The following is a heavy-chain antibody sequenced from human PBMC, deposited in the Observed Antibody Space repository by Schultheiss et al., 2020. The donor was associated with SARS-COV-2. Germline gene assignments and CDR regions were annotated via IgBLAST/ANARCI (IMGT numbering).Heavy chain of an antibody. D-gene: IGHD2-8*01. Sequence: GESLKISCAASGFTFSSYAMSWVRQAPGKGLEWVSLISGSGGSTYYADSVKGRFTISRDNSKNTLYLQMSSLRVADTAMYYCAKELGNNNGFDYWGQGTLVTVSS. CDR2: ISGSGGST. J-gene: IGHJ4*02. CDR3: AKELGNNNGFDY. CDR1: GFTFSSYA. V-gene: IGHV3-23*01.